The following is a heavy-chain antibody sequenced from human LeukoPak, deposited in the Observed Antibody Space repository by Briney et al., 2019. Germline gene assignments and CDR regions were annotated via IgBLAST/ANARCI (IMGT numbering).Heavy chain of an antibody. Sequence: AASVKVSCKASGYTFTSYYMHWVRQAPGQGLEWMGIINPSGGSTSYAQKFQSRVTMTRDMSTSTVYMELSSLRSEDTAVYYCARDLIAAAGTTFWDYWGQGTLVTVSS. D-gene: IGHD6-13*01. CDR2: INPSGGST. V-gene: IGHV1-46*01. CDR1: GYTFTSYY. J-gene: IGHJ4*02. CDR3: ARDLIAAAGTTFWDY.